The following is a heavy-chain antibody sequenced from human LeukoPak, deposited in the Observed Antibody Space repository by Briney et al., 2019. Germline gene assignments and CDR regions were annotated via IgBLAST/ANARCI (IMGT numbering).Heavy chain of an antibody. CDR3: ARRGYGDYGAPWFDP. J-gene: IGHJ5*02. CDR1: GYSFTSYW. V-gene: IGHV5-51*01. D-gene: IGHD4-17*01. CDR2: IYPGDSDT. Sequence: GESLKISCKGSGYSFTSYWIGWVRQMPGKGLEWMGIIYPGDSDTGYSPSFQGQVTISADKSISTAYLQWSSLKASDTAMYYCARRGYGDYGAPWFDPWGQGTLVTVSS.